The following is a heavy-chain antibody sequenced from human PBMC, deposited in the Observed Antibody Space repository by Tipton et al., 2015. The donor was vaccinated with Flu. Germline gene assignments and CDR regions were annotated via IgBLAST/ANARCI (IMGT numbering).Heavy chain of an antibody. CDR1: GFSLNTNGMC. CDR2: IDWDDDK. J-gene: IGHJ4*02. D-gene: IGHD4-11*01. V-gene: IGHV2-70*11. Sequence: LVKPTQTLTLTCTFSGFSLNTNGMCVTWIRQPPGKALEWLARIDWDDDKYYSTSLKTRLTISKDTSKNQVVLTMTNLDPVDTATYYCARVWGDDYSPTIDYWGQGTLVTVSS. CDR3: ARVWGDDYSPTIDY.